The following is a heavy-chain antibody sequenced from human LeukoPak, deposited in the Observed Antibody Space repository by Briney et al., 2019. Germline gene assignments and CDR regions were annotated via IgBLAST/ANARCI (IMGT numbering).Heavy chain of an antibody. V-gene: IGHV4-4*07. D-gene: IGHD3-10*01. CDR3: ARDYYATDAFDI. CDR2: IYTSGST. CDR1: GGSISSYY. J-gene: IGHJ3*02. Sequence: PSEALSLTCTVSGGSISSYYWSWIRQPAGKGLEWIGRIYTSGSTNYNPSLKSRVTMSVDTSKNQFSLQLSSVTAADTAVYYCARDYYATDAFDIWGQGTMVTVSS.